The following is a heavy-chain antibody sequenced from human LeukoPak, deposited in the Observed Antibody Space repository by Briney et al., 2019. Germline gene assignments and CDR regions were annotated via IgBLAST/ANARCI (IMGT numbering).Heavy chain of an antibody. Sequence: GASVKVSCKTSANTFSNYGISWVRQAPGQGLEWMGWISADNGNTNYAQKFQGRVTITADESTSTAYMELSSLRSEDTAVYYCARDGGTYGSGSYFDYWGQGTLVTVSS. CDR1: ANTFSNYG. CDR2: ISADNGNT. V-gene: IGHV1-18*01. J-gene: IGHJ4*02. D-gene: IGHD3-10*01. CDR3: ARDGGTYGSGSYFDY.